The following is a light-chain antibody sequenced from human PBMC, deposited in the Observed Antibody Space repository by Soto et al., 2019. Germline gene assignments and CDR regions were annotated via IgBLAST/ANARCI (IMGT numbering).Light chain of an antibody. CDR1: SSDVGGYNY. J-gene: IGLJ2*01. Sequence: QSALTQPAYVSGSPGQSITISCTGTSSDVGGYNYVSWYQQHPGKAPKLMIYEVSNRPSGVSNRFSGSKSGNTASLTISGLQAEDEADYYCSSYTSSSTLLFGGGTKLTVL. V-gene: IGLV2-14*01. CDR3: SSYTSSSTLL. CDR2: EVS.